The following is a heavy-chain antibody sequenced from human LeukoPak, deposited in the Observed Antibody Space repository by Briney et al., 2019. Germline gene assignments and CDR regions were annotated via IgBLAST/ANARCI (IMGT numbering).Heavy chain of an antibody. Sequence: PGGSLRLSCAVSGFTFSSYWMNWVRQAPGKGLECVSNIYGTGTTYYADSVKGRVSISRDNAKNTVYLQMNSLRAEDTAVYYCATYSSLNRREFQYWGQGTLLTVSS. V-gene: IGHV3-66*01. CDR2: IYGTGTT. J-gene: IGHJ1*01. CDR3: ATYSSLNRREFQY. D-gene: IGHD3-22*01. CDR1: GFTFSSYW.